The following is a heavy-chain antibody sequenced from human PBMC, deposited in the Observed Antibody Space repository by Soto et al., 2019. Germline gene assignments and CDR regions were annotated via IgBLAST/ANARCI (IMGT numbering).Heavy chain of an antibody. CDR1: GFTFNSYW. CDR3: TRDERWLQLHDPCDM. J-gene: IGHJ3*02. D-gene: IGHD1-1*01. CDR2: INGDGSSA. V-gene: IGHV3-74*01. Sequence: EVQLVESGGGLVQPGGSLRLSCAASGFTFNSYWMHWVRQAPGKGLVWVSRINGDGSSADYADSVKGRFTVSRDNAKNTHSMQMNSIRAEDTVGYFCTRDERWLQLHDPCDMWGQGTVVTVSS.